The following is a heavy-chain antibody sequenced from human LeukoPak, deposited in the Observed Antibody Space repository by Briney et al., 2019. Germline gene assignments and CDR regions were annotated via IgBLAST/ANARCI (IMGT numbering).Heavy chain of an antibody. CDR2: ISGSGGST. D-gene: IGHD3-3*01. Sequence: GGSLRLSCAASGFTFGSYAMSWVRQAPGKGLEWVSVISGSGGSTYNADSVKGRFTISRDNAKNTLYLQMNSLRAEDTAVYYCAREIDFWSGSDTGFDYWGQGILVTVSS. J-gene: IGHJ4*02. CDR1: GFTFGSYA. CDR3: AREIDFWSGSDTGFDY. V-gene: IGHV3-23*01.